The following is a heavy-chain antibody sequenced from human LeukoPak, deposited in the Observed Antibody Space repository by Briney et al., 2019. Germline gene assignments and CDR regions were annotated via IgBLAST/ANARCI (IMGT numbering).Heavy chain of an antibody. Sequence: SVKVSCKASGGTFSSYAISWVRQAPGQGLEWMGRIIPILGIANYAQKFQGRVTITADKSTGTAYMELSSLRSEDTAVYYCARLDSSGYPPDYWGQGTPVTVSS. CDR1: GGTFSSYA. CDR3: ARLDSSGYPPDY. D-gene: IGHD3-22*01. V-gene: IGHV1-69*04. J-gene: IGHJ4*02. CDR2: IIPILGIA.